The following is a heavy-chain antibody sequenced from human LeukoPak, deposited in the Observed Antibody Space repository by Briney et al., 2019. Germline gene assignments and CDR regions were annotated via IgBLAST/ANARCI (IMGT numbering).Heavy chain of an antibody. D-gene: IGHD6-6*01. Sequence: SETLSLTCTVSGGSISSYYWSWIRQPPGKGLEWIGYIYYSRSTNYNPSLKSRVTISVDTSKNQFSLKLSSVTAADTAVYYCASGRQYSSSLDYWGQGTLVTVSS. CDR3: ASGRQYSSSLDY. J-gene: IGHJ4*02. CDR1: GGSISSYY. V-gene: IGHV4-59*08. CDR2: IYYSRST.